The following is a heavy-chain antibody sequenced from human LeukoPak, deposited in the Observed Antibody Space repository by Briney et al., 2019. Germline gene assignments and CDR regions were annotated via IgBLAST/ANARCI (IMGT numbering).Heavy chain of an antibody. D-gene: IGHD3-22*01. Sequence: GGSLRLSCAASGFTFSSYAMHWVRQAPGKGLEWVAVISYDGSNKYYADSVKGRFTISRDNSKNTLYLQMNSLRAEDTAVYYCARDTSKFHYYYDSSGYLLCWGQGTLVTVSS. V-gene: IGHV3-30*04. CDR2: ISYDGSNK. CDR1: GFTFSSYA. CDR3: ARDTSKFHYYYDSSGYLLC. J-gene: IGHJ4*02.